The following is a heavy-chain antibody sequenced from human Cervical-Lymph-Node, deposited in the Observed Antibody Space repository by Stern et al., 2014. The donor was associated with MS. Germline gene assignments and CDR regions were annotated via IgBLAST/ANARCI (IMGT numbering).Heavy chain of an antibody. D-gene: IGHD3-16*01. CDR1: GYIFTNYY. J-gene: IGHJ4*02. V-gene: IGHV1-46*03. CDR2: INPSGGST. Sequence: QVQLVQSVAEVRKPGASVKVSCKASGYIFTNYYMHWVRQAPGQGLLWMGIINPSGGSTTYTQTFQGRVTVTRDTSTSTVYMELSSLRSEDTAVYYCARADREYSSAYYFDYWGQGTLVTVSS. CDR3: ARADREYSSAYYFDY.